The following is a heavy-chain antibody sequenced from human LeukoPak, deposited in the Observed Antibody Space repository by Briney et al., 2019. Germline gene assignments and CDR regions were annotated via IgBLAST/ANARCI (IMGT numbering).Heavy chain of an antibody. CDR1: GYTFTSYG. CDR3: ARDLSPCGSCSGGSYGY. Sequence: ASVKVSCKASGYTFTSYGISWVRQAPGQGLEWMGWISAYNGNTNYAQKLQGRVTMTTDTSTSTAYMELRSLRSDDTAVYYCARDLSPCGSCSGGSYGYWGQGTLVTVSS. D-gene: IGHD2-15*01. CDR2: ISAYNGNT. V-gene: IGHV1-18*01. J-gene: IGHJ4*02.